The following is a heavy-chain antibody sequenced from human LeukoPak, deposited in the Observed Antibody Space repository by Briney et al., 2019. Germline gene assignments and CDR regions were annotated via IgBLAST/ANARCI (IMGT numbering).Heavy chain of an antibody. CDR1: GGSISSSY. V-gene: IGHV4-59*01. D-gene: IGHD4-17*01. CDR2: IYYSGST. J-gene: IGHJ4*02. Sequence: SETLSLTCTVSGGSISSSYWSWIRQPPGKGLEWIGYIYYSGSTNYNPSLKSRVTISVDTSKNQFSLKLSSVTAADTAVYYCARVNDYGDSKIDYWGQGTLVTVSS. CDR3: ARVNDYGDSKIDY.